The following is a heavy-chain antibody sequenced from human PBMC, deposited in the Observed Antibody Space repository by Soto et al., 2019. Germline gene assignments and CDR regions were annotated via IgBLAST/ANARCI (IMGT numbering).Heavy chain of an antibody. CDR3: ARDRGSYYDFWSGYDWFDP. Sequence: ASVKVSCKASNYAFTSYGIMWVRQAPGQGLEWMGWISAGKGNTSYAQRFQDRITLTTDTSTSTAYMELRSLRSDDTAVYYCARDRGSYYDFWSGYDWFDPWGQGTLVTVSS. V-gene: IGHV1-18*01. CDR2: ISAGKGNT. CDR1: NYAFTSYG. D-gene: IGHD3-3*01. J-gene: IGHJ5*02.